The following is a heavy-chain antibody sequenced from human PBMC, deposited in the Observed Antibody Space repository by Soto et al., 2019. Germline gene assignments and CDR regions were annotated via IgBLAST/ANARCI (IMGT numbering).Heavy chain of an antibody. V-gene: IGHV1-24*01. CDR3: ATVTQSGFWSGSQRNNPFDY. CDR1: GYTLTELS. J-gene: IGHJ4*02. D-gene: IGHD3-3*01. CDR2: FDPEDGET. Sequence: ASVKVSCKVSGYTLTELSMHWVRQAPGKGLEWMGGFDPEDGETIYAQKFQGRVTMTEDTSTDTAYMELSSLRSEDTAVYYCATVTQSGFWSGSQRNNPFDYWGQGTLVTVSS.